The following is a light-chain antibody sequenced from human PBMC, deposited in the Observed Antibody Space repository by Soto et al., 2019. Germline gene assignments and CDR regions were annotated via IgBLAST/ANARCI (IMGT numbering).Light chain of an antibody. CDR3: QSYDSSLSVV. V-gene: IGLV1-40*01. CDR1: SSNIGAGYD. J-gene: IGLJ2*01. CDR2: GNS. Sequence: QPVLTQPPSVSGAPGQRVTISCTGISSNIGAGYDVHWYQQLPGTAPKLLIYGNSNRPSGVPDRFSGSKSGTSASLAITGLQAEDEADYYCQSYDSSLSVVFGGRTKVTVL.